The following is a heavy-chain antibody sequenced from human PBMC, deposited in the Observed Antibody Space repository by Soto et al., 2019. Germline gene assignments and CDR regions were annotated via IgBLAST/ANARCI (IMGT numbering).Heavy chain of an antibody. D-gene: IGHD3-9*01. CDR3: AREAITIDAFDN. Sequence: GGSLRLSCATSGFIFSSLEVNWVRQSPGKGLEWVSYISESGNTIYYADSVKGRFTISRDNAKNSLYLQMNSLRAEDTAVYYCAREAITIDAFDNWGQGTMVTVSS. V-gene: IGHV3-48*03. J-gene: IGHJ3*02. CDR1: GFIFSSLE. CDR2: ISESGNTI.